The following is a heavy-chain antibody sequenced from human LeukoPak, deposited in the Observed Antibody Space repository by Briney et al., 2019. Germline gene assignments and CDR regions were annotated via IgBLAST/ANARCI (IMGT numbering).Heavy chain of an antibody. Sequence: PGGSLRLSCAASGLTLSNYYMSWIRQAPGKGLEWVSYISNIGSTTHHADSVKGRFTISRDNSKNTLYLQMNSLRAEDTAVYYCARDNYYDSSGYPYMDVWGKGTTVTVSS. CDR1: GLTLSNYY. CDR2: ISNIGSTT. V-gene: IGHV3-11*01. CDR3: ARDNYYDSSGYPYMDV. J-gene: IGHJ6*03. D-gene: IGHD3-22*01.